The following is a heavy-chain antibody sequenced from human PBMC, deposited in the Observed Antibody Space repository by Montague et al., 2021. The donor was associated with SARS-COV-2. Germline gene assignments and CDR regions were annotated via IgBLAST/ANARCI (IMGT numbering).Heavy chain of an antibody. V-gene: IGHV4-39*01. Sequence: SETLSLTCTVSGASISSSENSWGWIRQSPGKGLEWFGSIFYSGTTYFNPSLRSSIAISVDTSKNQFSLKVTSVTAADTALYYCARHVTFGGVVVALDYWGQGPLVSVSS. CDR3: ARHVTFGGVVVALDY. J-gene: IGHJ4*02. D-gene: IGHD3-16*02. CDR2: IFYSGTT. CDR1: GASISSSENS.